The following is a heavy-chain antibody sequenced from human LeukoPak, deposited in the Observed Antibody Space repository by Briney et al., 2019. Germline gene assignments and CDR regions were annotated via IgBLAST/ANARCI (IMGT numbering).Heavy chain of an antibody. V-gene: IGHV4-31*03. D-gene: IGHD6-13*01. CDR1: GGSISSGGYY. CDR2: IYYSGST. Sequence: SETLSLTCTVSGGSISSGGYYWSWIRQHPGKGLEWIGNIYYSGSTYYNPSLKSRVTISVDTSKNQFSLKLSSVTAADTAVYYCARVSRLYSSRWYDYAFDYWGQGTLVTVSS. J-gene: IGHJ4*02. CDR3: ARVSRLYSSRWYDYAFDY.